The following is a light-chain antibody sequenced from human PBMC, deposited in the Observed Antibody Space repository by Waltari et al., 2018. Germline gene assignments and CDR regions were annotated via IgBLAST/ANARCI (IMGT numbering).Light chain of an antibody. V-gene: IGLV2-14*03. Sequence: QSALTQPASVSGSPGQSITISCTGTSSDVGNYDYVSWYQHHPGKAPKLMIYDVSYRPSGVVNRFSGSKSGNTASLTISGLQAEDEADYYCSSYTSSSTLWVFGGGTKLTVL. CDR3: SSYTSSSTLWV. J-gene: IGLJ3*02. CDR2: DVS. CDR1: SSDVGNYDY.